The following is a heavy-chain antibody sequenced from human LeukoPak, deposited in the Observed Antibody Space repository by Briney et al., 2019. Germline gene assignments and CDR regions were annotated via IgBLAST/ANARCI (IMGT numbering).Heavy chain of an antibody. Sequence: ASVKVSCKASGYTFTSYGISWVRQAPGQGLEWMGWISAYNGNTNYAQKLQGRVTMTRDTSISTAYMELSSLRSEDTAVYYCARGLYSSSSYYYYYYMDVWGKGTTVTVSS. CDR1: GYTFTSYG. D-gene: IGHD6-13*01. J-gene: IGHJ6*03. CDR2: ISAYNGNT. CDR3: ARGLYSSSSYYYYYYMDV. V-gene: IGHV1-18*01.